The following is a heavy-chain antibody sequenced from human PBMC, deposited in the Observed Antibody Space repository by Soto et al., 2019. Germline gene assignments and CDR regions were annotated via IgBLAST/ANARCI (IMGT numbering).Heavy chain of an antibody. Sequence: EVQLVESGGGLVKPGGSLRLSCAASGFTFSSYSMNWVRQAPGKGLEWVSSISSSSSYIYYAASVKGRFTISRDNAKNSLYLQMNRLKDEDTAEYYCARDRLLPMEYCSSTGCPRLGYGMDVWGQGTTVTVSS. CDR3: ARDRLLPMEYCSSTGCPRLGYGMDV. V-gene: IGHV3-21*01. CDR1: GFTFSSYS. CDR2: ISSSSSYI. J-gene: IGHJ6*02. D-gene: IGHD2-2*01.